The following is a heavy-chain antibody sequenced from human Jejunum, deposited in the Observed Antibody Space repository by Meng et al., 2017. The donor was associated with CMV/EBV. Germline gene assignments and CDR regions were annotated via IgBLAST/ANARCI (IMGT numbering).Heavy chain of an antibody. CDR1: AW. V-gene: IGHV3-15*01. CDR2: IKRKSDGGTR. D-gene: IGHD3-3*01. CDR3: TTGGYDVWSSFYTGYYFDY. Sequence: AWMNWVRQAPGKGLEWVGRIKRKSDGGTRDYAAPVKGRFTTSRDDSKNTLYLQMNGLETEDTAVYYCTTGGYDVWSSFYTGYYFDYWGQGTLVTVSS. J-gene: IGHJ4*02.